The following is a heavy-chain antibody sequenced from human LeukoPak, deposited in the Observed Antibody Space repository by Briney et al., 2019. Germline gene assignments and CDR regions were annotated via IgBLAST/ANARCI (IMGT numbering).Heavy chain of an antibody. CDR1: GYTFTGNN. J-gene: IGHJ5*02. CDR2: INPNSGGT. CDR3: ARGVGSSWFDP. D-gene: IGHD1-26*01. Sequence: ASVKVSCKASGYTFTGNNMYWVRQAPGQGLEWMGWINPNSGGTIYAQKFQGRVTMTRDTSISTAYMELSRLISDDTAVYFCARGVGSSWFDPWGQGTLVTVSS. V-gene: IGHV1-2*02.